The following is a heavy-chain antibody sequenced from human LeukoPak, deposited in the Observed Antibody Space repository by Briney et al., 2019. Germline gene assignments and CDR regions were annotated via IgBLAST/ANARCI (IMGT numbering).Heavy chain of an antibody. CDR2: IPYDGSNK. V-gene: IGHV3-30*18. CDR3: AKKNGDYFDY. CDR1: GFTFSSYG. Sequence: GGSLRLSCAASGFTFSSYGMHWVRQAPGKGLEWVAVIPYDGSNKYYADSVKGRFTISRDNSKNTLYLQMNSLRAEDTAVYYCAKKNGDYFDYWGQGTLVTVSS. J-gene: IGHJ4*02. D-gene: IGHD4-17*01.